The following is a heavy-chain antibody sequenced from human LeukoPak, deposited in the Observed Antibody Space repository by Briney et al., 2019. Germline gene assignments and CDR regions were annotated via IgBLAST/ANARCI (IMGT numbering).Heavy chain of an antibody. J-gene: IGHJ4*02. CDR2: ISGSGAST. CDR1: GFIFSTYA. Sequence: GGSLRLSCAASGFIFSTYAMTWVRQAPGKGLEWVSSISGSGASTYYADSVKGRFTISRDNSKKTLYLQMNSLRAEDTAVYYCARDSHSSGWYHGLFDYWGQGTLVTVSS. CDR3: ARDSHSSGWYHGLFDY. V-gene: IGHV3-23*01. D-gene: IGHD6-19*01.